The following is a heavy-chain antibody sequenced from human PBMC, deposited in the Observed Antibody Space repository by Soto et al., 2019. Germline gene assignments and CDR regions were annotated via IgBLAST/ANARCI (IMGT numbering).Heavy chain of an antibody. Sequence: ASVKVSCKASGYTFAGYYRRWVRQAPGQGLEWMGWINPNSGGTNYAQKFQGWVTMTRDTSISTAYMELSRLRSDDTAVYYCARDSGYHFDSSGWGQGTLVTVSS. V-gene: IGHV1-2*04. D-gene: IGHD3-22*01. CDR3: ARDSGYHFDSSG. CDR1: GYTFAGYY. CDR2: INPNSGGT. J-gene: IGHJ4*02.